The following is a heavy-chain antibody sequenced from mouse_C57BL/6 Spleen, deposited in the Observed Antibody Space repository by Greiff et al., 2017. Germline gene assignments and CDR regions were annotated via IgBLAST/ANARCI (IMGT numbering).Heavy chain of an antibody. CDR1: GYTFTSYW. Sequence: QVQLQQPGAELVRPGTSVKLSCKASGYTFTSYWMHWVKQRPGQGLEWIGVIDPSVSYTNYNQKFKGKATLTVDTSSSTAYMQLSSLTSEDSAVYYCARYRITTVFDYWGQGTTLTVSS. V-gene: IGHV1-59*01. D-gene: IGHD1-1*01. J-gene: IGHJ2*01. CDR3: ARYRITTVFDY. CDR2: IDPSVSYT.